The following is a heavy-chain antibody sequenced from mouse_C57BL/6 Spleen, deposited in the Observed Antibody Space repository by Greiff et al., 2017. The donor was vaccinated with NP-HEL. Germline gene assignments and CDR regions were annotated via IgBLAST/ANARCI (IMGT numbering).Heavy chain of an antibody. CDR2: ISSGSSTI. D-gene: IGHD1-1*01. CDR1: GFTFSDYG. J-gene: IGHJ2*01. Sequence: EVQLQESGGGLVKPGGSLKLSCAASGFTFSDYGMHWVRQAPEKGLEWVAYISSGSSTIYYADTVKGRFTISRDNAKNTLFLQMTSLRSEDTAMYYCARHYGSRYYFDYWGQGTTLTVSS. V-gene: IGHV5-17*01. CDR3: ARHYGSRYYFDY.